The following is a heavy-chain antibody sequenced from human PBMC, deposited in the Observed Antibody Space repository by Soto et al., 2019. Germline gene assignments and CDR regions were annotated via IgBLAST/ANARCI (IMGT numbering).Heavy chain of an antibody. D-gene: IGHD3-22*01. Sequence: EVQLVESGGGLVKPGGSLRLSCAASGSTFSNAWMNWVRQAPGKGLEWVGRIKSKTDGGTTDYAAPVKGRFTISRDDSKNTLYLQMNSLKTEDTAVYYCTTGSYYDSKSAFDIWGQGTMVTVSS. J-gene: IGHJ3*02. V-gene: IGHV3-15*07. CDR3: TTGSYYDSKSAFDI. CDR1: GSTFSNAW. CDR2: IKSKTDGGTT.